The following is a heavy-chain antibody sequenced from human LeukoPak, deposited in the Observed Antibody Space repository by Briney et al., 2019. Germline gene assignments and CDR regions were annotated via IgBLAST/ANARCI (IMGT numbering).Heavy chain of an antibody. V-gene: IGHV3-23*01. J-gene: IGHJ4*02. Sequence: PGGSLRLSCAASGFTFSSYAMSWVRQAPGKGLEWVSGISGSGLSTYYADSVKGRFTISRDNSKNTLYLQMNSLRADDTAVYYCASDVRAAAGTSGYYWGQGTLVTVSS. CDR1: GFTFSSYA. CDR2: ISGSGLST. D-gene: IGHD6-13*01. CDR3: ASDVRAAAGTSGYY.